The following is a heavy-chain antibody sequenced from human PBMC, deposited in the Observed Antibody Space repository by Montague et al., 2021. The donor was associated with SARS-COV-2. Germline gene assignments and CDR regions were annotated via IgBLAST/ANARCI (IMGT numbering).Heavy chain of an antibody. CDR2: IYYSGSS. D-gene: IGHD2-21*01. Sequence: TLSLTCTVSGGSISSGSYYWSWIRQHPGKGLEWIGCIYYSGSSYYNPSLKSRVTISVDTSKNQFSLRLSSVTAADTAVYYCARARTSLIVVVNEFDSWGQGTLVTVSS. CDR1: GGSISSGSYY. J-gene: IGHJ4*02. V-gene: IGHV4-31*03. CDR3: ARARTSLIVVVNEFDS.